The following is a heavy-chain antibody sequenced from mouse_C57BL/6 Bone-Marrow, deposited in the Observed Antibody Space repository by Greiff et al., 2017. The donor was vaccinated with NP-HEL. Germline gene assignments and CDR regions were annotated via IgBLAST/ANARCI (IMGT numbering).Heavy chain of an antibody. J-gene: IGHJ3*01. D-gene: IGHD1-1*01. CDR3: ASGSSLFAY. CDR1: GYTFTSYW. Sequence: QVQLQQPGAELVKPGASVKLSCKASGYTFTSYWMQWVKQRPGQGLEWIGEIDPSDSYTNYNQKFKGKATLTADTSSSTAYMQLSSLTSEDSAVYYCASGSSLFAYWGQGTLVTVSA. CDR2: IDPSDSYT. V-gene: IGHV1-50*01.